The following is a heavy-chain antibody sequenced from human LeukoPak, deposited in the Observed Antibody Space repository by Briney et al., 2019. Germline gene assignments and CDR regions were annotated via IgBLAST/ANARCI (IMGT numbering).Heavy chain of an antibody. D-gene: IGHD3-22*01. J-gene: IGHJ4*02. V-gene: IGHV3-23*01. CDR1: GFTFNSNY. CDR2: ISGGSGST. CDR3: AKHRFESGGYHSTD. Sequence: GGSLRLSCAASGFTFNSNYMNWVRQAPGKGLAWVSTISGGSGSTYCADSVKGRFTISRDNSKNTLYLQMNSLRDEDTAVYYCAKHRFESGGYHSTDWGQGTLVTVSS.